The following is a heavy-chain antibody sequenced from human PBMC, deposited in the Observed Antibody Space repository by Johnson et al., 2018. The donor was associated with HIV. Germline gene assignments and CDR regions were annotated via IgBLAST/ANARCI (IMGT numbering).Heavy chain of an antibody. J-gene: IGHJ3*02. CDR2: ISGSGGST. CDR3: AKGGSYAPFDAFDI. Sequence: VQLVESGGGLVQSGGSLRLSCAASGFTFSSYWMSWVRQAPGKGLEWVSGISGSGGSTYYADSVTGRFTISRASSKNTLYLQRNSLRAEDTAVYYCAKGGSYAPFDAFDIWGRGTMVTVSS. D-gene: IGHD1-26*01. CDR1: GFTFSSYW. V-gene: IGHV3-23*04.